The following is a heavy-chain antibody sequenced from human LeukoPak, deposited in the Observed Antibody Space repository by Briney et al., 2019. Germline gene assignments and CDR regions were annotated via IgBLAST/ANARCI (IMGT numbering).Heavy chain of an antibody. Sequence: ASVKVSCKASGYTFTSYYMHWVRQAPGQGLEWMGIINPSGGSTSYAQKFPGRVTMTRDTSISTAYMELSRLRSDDTAVYYCARAPPLLRFLETYFDYWGQGTLVTVSS. CDR2: INPSGGST. D-gene: IGHD3-3*01. V-gene: IGHV1-46*01. CDR1: GYTFTSYY. CDR3: ARAPPLLRFLETYFDY. J-gene: IGHJ4*02.